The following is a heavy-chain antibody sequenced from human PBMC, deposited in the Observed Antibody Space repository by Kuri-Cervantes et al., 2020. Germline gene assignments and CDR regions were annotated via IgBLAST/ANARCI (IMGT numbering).Heavy chain of an antibody. CDR2: INDSGDRT. CDR1: GFTLSSYA. Sequence: GESLKISCAASGFTLSSYAMIWVRQAPGKGLEWVSGINDSGDRTHYADSVKGRFTISRDNSKNTLYLQMNSLRAEDTAVYYCAKPRGYDILTGYYLMSFDYWGQGTLVTVSS. CDR3: AKPRGYDILTGYYLMSFDY. V-gene: IGHV3-23*01. D-gene: IGHD3-9*01. J-gene: IGHJ4*02.